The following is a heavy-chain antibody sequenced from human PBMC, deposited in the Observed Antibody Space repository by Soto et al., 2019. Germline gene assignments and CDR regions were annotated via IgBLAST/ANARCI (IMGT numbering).Heavy chain of an antibody. J-gene: IGHJ6*02. CDR3: ARLRDSDGMDV. CDR1: GGTFSSYT. CDR2: IIPTLGIA. V-gene: IGHV1-69*02. D-gene: IGHD1-26*01. Sequence: QVQLVQSGAEVKKPGSSVKVSCKASGGTFSSYTISWVRQAPGQGLEWMGRIIPTLGIANYAQKFQGRVTITADKSTGTAYMELSSLRSEDTAVYYCARLRDSDGMDVWGQGTTVTVSS.